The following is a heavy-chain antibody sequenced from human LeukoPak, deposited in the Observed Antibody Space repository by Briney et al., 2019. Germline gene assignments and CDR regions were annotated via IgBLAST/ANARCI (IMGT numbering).Heavy chain of an antibody. CDR1: GFTFSSYA. CDR3: AKVGHIVATICYFDY. V-gene: IGHV3-23*01. D-gene: IGHD5-12*01. J-gene: IGHJ4*02. CDR2: ISGSGGST. Sequence: GGSLRLSCAASGFTFSSYAMSWVRQAPGKGLEWVSAISGSGGSTYYADPVKGRFTISRDNSKNTLYLQMNSLRAEDTAVYYCAKVGHIVATICYFDYWGQGTLVTVSS.